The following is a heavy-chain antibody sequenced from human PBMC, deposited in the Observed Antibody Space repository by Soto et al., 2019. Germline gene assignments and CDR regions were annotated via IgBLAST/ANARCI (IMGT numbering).Heavy chain of an antibody. D-gene: IGHD3-16*02. J-gene: IGHJ3*01. Sequence: EVQLMESGGGLVQPGGSLRLSCAGSGFTLSMSAVSWVRQAPGKGLEWVSYISVSGDRTYYADSVKGRFTISRDRSKNTVSLQMNTLRAEDTALYYCAKDRGIIVKAGDAFDVWGQGTMVTVSS. CDR2: ISVSGDRT. CDR3: AKDRGIIVKAGDAFDV. V-gene: IGHV3-23*01. CDR1: GFTLSMSA.